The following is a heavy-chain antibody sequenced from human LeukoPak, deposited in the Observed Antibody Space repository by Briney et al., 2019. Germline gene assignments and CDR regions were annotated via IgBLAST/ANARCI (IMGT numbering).Heavy chain of an antibody. V-gene: IGHV4-34*01. D-gene: IGHD2-2*01. CDR2: INHSGST. CDR1: GGSFSGYY. CDR3: ARGTGGYQLLLYY. Sequence: PSETLSLTCAVYGGSFSGYYWSWIRQPPGKGLEWIGEINHSGSTNYNPSLKGRVTISIDTSKNQSSLKLSSVTAADTAVYYCARGTGGYQLLLYYWGQGTLVTVSS. J-gene: IGHJ4*02.